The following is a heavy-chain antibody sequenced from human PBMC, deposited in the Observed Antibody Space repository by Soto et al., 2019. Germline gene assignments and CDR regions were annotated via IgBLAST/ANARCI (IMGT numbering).Heavy chain of an antibody. J-gene: IGHJ6*02. D-gene: IGHD2-2*01. CDR2: IVPSFSTT. V-gene: IGHV1-69*06. Sequence: SVKVSCKVSGDTFSNYAINWVRQAPGQGLEWMGAIVPSFSTTNYAQKFQGRVTITADTSASTAYMELSSLRSEDTAAYYCASSFCIRTSCPPYDGMDVWGQGTTVTVSS. CDR3: ASSFCIRTSCPPYDGMDV. CDR1: GDTFSNYA.